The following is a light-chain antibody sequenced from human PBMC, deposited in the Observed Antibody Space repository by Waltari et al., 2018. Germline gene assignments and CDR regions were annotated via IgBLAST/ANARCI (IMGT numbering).Light chain of an antibody. CDR1: QGIRND. CDR2: VAS. Sequence: DIQMTQSPSSLSASVGDTVTITCRASQGIRNDLDWFLQKPGKAPKRLIYVASSLQSGVPSRFSGSGSGTEFTLTISSLQPEDFATYYCLQHNSYPRAFGQGTRVEVK. J-gene: IGKJ1*01. CDR3: LQHNSYPRA. V-gene: IGKV1-17*01.